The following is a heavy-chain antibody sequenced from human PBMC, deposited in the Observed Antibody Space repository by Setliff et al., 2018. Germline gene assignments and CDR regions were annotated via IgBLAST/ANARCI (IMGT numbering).Heavy chain of an antibody. D-gene: IGHD3-16*01. CDR3: ARDRGGGLYDY. V-gene: IGHV3-7*01. J-gene: IGHJ4*02. Sequence: LRLSCAGSGFSFSIFWMSWVRQAPGKGLEWVATIKQDGSEKFYVDSVKGRFTISRDNAKNSLYLQMDSLRVEDTAMYFCARDRGGGLYDYWGRGTPVTVSS. CDR1: GFSFSIFW. CDR2: IKQDGSEK.